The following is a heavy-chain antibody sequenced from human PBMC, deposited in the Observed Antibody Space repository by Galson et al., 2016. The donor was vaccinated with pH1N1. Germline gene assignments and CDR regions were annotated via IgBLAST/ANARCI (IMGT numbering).Heavy chain of an antibody. D-gene: IGHD6-13*01. CDR3: ARAIAAAGSL. Sequence: SLRLSCAASGFTFSTYWMTWVRQAPGKGLEWVANIKQDGSVKYYVDSVKGRFTISRDNAKNSLFLQMNSLRAEDTAVYYCARAIAAAGSLWGQGTMVTVSS. J-gene: IGHJ4*02. CDR2: IKQDGSVK. CDR1: GFTFSTYW. V-gene: IGHV3-7*04.